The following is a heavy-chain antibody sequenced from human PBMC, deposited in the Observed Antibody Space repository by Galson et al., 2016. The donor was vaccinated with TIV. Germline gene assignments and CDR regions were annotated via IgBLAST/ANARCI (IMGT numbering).Heavy chain of an antibody. CDR2: IDPSNGGT. J-gene: IGHJ4*02. Sequence: SVKVSCKASGYTFTRYDIHWVRQAAGQGLEWMGIIDPSNGGTTYAQKFQGRLTLTRDKSTSTVYFELSSLTSEDTALYYCASPHSGSYDFDYWGQGTLVTVSS. CDR1: GYTFTRYD. CDR3: ASPHSGSYDFDY. D-gene: IGHD3-16*01. V-gene: IGHV1-46*03.